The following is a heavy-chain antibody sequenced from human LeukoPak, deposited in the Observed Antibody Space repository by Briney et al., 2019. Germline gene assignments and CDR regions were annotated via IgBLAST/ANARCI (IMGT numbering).Heavy chain of an antibody. V-gene: IGHV1-69*06. CDR2: IIPIFGTA. CDR1: GGTFSSYA. J-gene: IGHJ4*02. CDR3: AATQQYCSSTSCFFDY. Sequence: GASVKVSCKASGGTFSSYAISWVQQAPGQGLEWMGGIIPIFGTANYAQKFQGRVTITADKSTSTAYMELSSLRSEDTAVYYCAATQQYCSSTSCFFDYWGQGTLVTVSS. D-gene: IGHD2-2*01.